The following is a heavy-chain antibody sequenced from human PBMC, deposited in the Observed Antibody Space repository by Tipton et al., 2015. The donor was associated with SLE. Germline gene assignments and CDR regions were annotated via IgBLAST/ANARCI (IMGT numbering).Heavy chain of an antibody. CDR2: VYPSGGS. J-gene: IGHJ3*02. CDR1: GGSINAYY. CDR3: ARDGTGLDAFDI. Sequence: TLSLTCTVSGGSINAYYWTWIRQPPGKGLEYIGYVYPSGGSDYNPSLSGRVTISFDTSKNQFSLRLTSATAADTAVYYCARDGTGLDAFDIWGQGTMVTVSS. D-gene: IGHD3/OR15-3a*01. V-gene: IGHV4-59*01.